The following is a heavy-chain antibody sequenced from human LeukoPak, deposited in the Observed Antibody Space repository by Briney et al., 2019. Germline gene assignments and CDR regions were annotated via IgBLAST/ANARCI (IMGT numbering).Heavy chain of an antibody. V-gene: IGHV4-30-2*01. CDR2: IYHSGST. CDR1: GGSISSGGYY. Sequence: PSQTLSLTCTVSGGSISSGGYYWSWIRQPPGKGLEWIGYIYHSGSTYYNPSLKSRVTISVDRSKDQFSLKLSSVTAADTAVYYCARISDMMVVVILSRDAFDIWGQGTMVTVSS. D-gene: IGHD3-22*01. J-gene: IGHJ3*02. CDR3: ARISDMMVVVILSRDAFDI.